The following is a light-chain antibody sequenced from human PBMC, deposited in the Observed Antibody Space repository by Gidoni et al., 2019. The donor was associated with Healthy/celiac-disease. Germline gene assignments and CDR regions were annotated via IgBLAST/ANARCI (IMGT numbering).Light chain of an antibody. J-gene: IGKJ1*01. CDR2: AAS. CDR3: QQSYSTPRT. Sequence: IQMTQSPSSLSASVGDSVTSTCRASQSISSYLNWYQQKPGKTPKLLIYAASSLQSGVPSRFSGSGSGTDFTLTISSLQPEDFATYYCQQSYSTPRTFGQGTKVEIK. CDR1: QSISSY. V-gene: IGKV1-39*01.